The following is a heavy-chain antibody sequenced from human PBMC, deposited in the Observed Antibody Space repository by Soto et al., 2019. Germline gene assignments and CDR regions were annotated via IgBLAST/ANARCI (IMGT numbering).Heavy chain of an antibody. J-gene: IGHJ4*02. V-gene: IGHV4-59*01. D-gene: IGHD1-1*01. CDR2: IYYSGST. Sequence: PSEALSLTCTVSGGSISSYYWTWIRQPPGKGLGYIGYIYYSGSTNYNPSLKSRVTISVDTSKNQFSLKLSSVTAADTAVYYCARASRNWNFDYWGQGTLVTVSS. CDR1: GGSISSYY. CDR3: ARASRNWNFDY.